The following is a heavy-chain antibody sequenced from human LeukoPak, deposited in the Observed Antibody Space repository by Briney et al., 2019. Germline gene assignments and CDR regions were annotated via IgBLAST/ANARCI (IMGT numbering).Heavy chain of an antibody. V-gene: IGHV3-30*02. Sequence: GGSLRLSCAASGFTFSSYGMHWVRQAPGKGLEWVAFIRYDGSNKYYADSVKGRFTISRDNSKNTLYLQMNSLRAEDTAVYYCAKVFSWEGLQLEFDYWGQGTLVTVSS. D-gene: IGHD1-1*01. CDR2: IRYDGSNK. CDR1: GFTFSSYG. CDR3: AKVFSWEGLQLEFDY. J-gene: IGHJ4*02.